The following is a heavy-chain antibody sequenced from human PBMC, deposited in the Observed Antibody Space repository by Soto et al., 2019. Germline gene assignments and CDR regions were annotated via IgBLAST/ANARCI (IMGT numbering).Heavy chain of an antibody. V-gene: IGHV1-18*01. CDR1: GYTFTTFG. D-gene: IGHD2-2*01. J-gene: IGHJ4*02. CDR3: AKEYCDTSRCFLPDY. Sequence: ASVKVSCKASGYTFTTFGISWVRHAPGQGLEWMGWIDPKNGNTKDAQKLHGRVTMTTDTSKSTAYMELRSLRSDDTAVYFCAKEYCDTSRCFLPDYWGQGALVTVSS. CDR2: IDPKNGNT.